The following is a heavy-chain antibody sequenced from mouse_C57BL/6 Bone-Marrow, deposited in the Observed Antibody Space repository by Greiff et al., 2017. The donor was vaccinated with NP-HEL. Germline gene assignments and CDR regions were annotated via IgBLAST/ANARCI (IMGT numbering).Heavy chain of an antibody. J-gene: IGHJ3*01. CDR2: ILPGSGST. CDR1: GYTFTGYW. CDR3: ARGGYYCGSSPAWFAY. V-gene: IGHV1-9*01. D-gene: IGHD1-1*01. Sequence: QVQLQQSGAELMKPGASVKLSCKATGYTFTGYWIEWVKQRPGHGLEWIGEILPGSGSTNYNEKFKGKATFTADTSSNTAYMQLSSLTTEDSAIYYCARGGYYCGSSPAWFAYWGQGTLVTVSA.